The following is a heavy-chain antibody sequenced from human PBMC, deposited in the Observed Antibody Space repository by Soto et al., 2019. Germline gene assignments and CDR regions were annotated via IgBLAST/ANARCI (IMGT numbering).Heavy chain of an antibody. D-gene: IGHD6-13*01. V-gene: IGHV3-23*01. CDR1: GFTFSSYA. J-gene: IGHJ5*02. CDR3: AKDLAAGSVSWFDP. CDR2: ISGTGGST. Sequence: EVQLLESGGGLVQPGGSLRLSCAASGFTFSSYAMSWVRQAPGKGLECVSAISGTGGSTYYVDSVNVRFTISRDNSKNTLYLQMHSLSAEDTAVYYCAKDLAAGSVSWFDPWGQGTLVTVSS.